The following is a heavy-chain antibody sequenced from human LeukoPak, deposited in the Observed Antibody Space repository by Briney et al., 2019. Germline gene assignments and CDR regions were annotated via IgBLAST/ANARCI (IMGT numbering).Heavy chain of an antibody. CDR3: ARMIDGYYSDY. CDR2: INHSGST. Sequence: SETLSLTCAVYGGSFSGYYWSWIRQPPGKGLEWIGEINHSGSTNYNPSLKSRVTISVDTSKNQFSLKLSSVTAADTAVYYCARMIDGYYSDYWGQGTLVTVSS. CDR1: GGSFSGYY. J-gene: IGHJ4*02. V-gene: IGHV4-34*01. D-gene: IGHD5-24*01.